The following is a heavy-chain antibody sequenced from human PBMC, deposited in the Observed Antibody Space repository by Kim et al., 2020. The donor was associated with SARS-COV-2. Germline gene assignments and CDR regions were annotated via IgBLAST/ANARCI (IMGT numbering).Heavy chain of an antibody. CDR3: ARGSGNFGDFDY. V-gene: IGHV3-74*01. J-gene: IGHJ4*02. D-gene: IGHD3-10*01. Sequence: ADTVKGRFTITRDDAKNPMYLQMNSLRAEDTAVYYCARGSGNFGDFDYWGQGTLVTVSS.